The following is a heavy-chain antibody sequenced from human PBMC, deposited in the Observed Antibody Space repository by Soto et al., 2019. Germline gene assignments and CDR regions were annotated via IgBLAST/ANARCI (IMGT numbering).Heavy chain of an antibody. CDR3: VRHDHSKGWYYFDH. CDR1: GYRFTSYW. V-gene: IGHV5-51*01. D-gene: IGHD6-19*01. J-gene: IGHJ4*02. CDR2: IYPGDSDI. Sequence: PGESLKISCKGSGYRFTSYWIAWVRQMPGKGLEWMGIIYPGDSDIRYSPSFQGQVTISADNSITTAYLQWSSLKASDTAIYYCVRHDHSKGWYYFDHWGQGTLVTVSS.